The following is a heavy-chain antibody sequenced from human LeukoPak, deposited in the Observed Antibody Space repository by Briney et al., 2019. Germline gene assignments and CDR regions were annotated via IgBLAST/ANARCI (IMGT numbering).Heavy chain of an antibody. CDR1: GFTFNSYA. J-gene: IGHJ4*02. V-gene: IGHV3-23*01. D-gene: IGHD3-22*01. CDR3: ANPYWDSSGYYFDY. CDR2: ISPSGPDT. Sequence: GGSLRLSCAASGFTFNSYAMSWVRQAPGKGLEWVSAISPSGPDTYYADSVKGRFTISRDNSKNTLYLQMSSLRAEDSAVYYCANPYWDSSGYYFDYWGQGTLVTVSS.